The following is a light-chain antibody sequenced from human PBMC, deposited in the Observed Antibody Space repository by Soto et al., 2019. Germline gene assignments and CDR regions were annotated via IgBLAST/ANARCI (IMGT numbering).Light chain of an antibody. V-gene: IGKV1-39*01. Sequence: DIHMTQSPSSLSASVGDRVTITCRASQTISINLNWYQQKPGTVPTLLISGTSTLQSGVPSRFVGSVSGTNFTLTISSLQPEDFATYYCQQSHSTPTFGGGNKVEIK. CDR1: QTISIN. CDR3: QQSHSTPT. CDR2: GTS. J-gene: IGKJ4*01.